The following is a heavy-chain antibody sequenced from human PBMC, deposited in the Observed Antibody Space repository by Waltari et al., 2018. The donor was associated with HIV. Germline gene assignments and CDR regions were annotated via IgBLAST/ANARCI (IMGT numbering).Heavy chain of an antibody. CDR1: GGSISSSY. Sequence: QVQLQVSGPGLVKPSETLSLTCTASGGSISSSYWSCLRSPSGQGLEWIGRIYIGGSTNYNPSLKSRVTMSEDTSKNQFSLKLSSVTAADTAVYYCARGVGSGWSHYFDYWGQGTLVTVSS. CDR2: IYIGGST. D-gene: IGHD6-19*01. J-gene: IGHJ4*02. CDR3: ARGVGSGWSHYFDY. V-gene: IGHV4-4*07.